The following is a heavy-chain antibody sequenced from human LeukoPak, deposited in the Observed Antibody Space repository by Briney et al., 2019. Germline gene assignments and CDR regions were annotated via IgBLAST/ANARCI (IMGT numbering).Heavy chain of an antibody. Sequence: ASVKVSCKASGYTFTSYDISWVRQATGQGLEWMGWMNPNSGNTGYAQKFQGRVTITRNTSISTAYMELSSLRSEDTAVYYCARDGAAADHFLDYWGQGTLVTVSS. J-gene: IGHJ4*02. CDR1: GYTFTSYD. CDR3: ARDGAAADHFLDY. V-gene: IGHV1-8*03. D-gene: IGHD6-13*01. CDR2: MNPNSGNT.